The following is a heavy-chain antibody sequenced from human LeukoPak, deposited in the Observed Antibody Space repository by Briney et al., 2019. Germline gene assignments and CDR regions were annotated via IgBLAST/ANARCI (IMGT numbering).Heavy chain of an antibody. CDR3: ASGTIVGARGADN. D-gene: IGHD1-26*01. CDR2: ISGSGGST. Sequence: GGSLRLSCAASGFIFSSYAMSWVRQAPGKGLEWVSGISGSGGSTYYADPVKGRFTISRDNAYRSLYLQMDSLRVEDTAVYYCASGTIVGARGADNWGQGALVTVSS. V-gene: IGHV3-23*01. CDR1: GFIFSSYA. J-gene: IGHJ4*02.